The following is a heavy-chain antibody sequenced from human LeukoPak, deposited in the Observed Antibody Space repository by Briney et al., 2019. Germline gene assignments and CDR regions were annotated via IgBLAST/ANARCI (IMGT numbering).Heavy chain of an antibody. CDR3: ARNVLRYFDWALDY. J-gene: IGHJ4*02. CDR1: GYTIISYY. D-gene: IGHD3-9*01. Sequence: ASVKVSCKASGYTIISYYMHWVRQAPGQGLEWMGWINPNSGGTNYAQKFQGRVTMTRDTSISTAYMELSRLRSDDTAVYYCARNVLRYFDWALDYWGQGTLVTVSS. CDR2: INPNSGGT. V-gene: IGHV1-2*02.